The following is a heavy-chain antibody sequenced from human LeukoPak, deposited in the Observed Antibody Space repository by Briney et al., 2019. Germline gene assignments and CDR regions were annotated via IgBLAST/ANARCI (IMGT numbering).Heavy chain of an antibody. D-gene: IGHD2-2*01. J-gene: IGHJ4*02. CDR3: ARVSSTCIDY. CDR2: VSTSGSPI. V-gene: IGHV3-11*04. Sequence: PGGSLRLSCAASGFTFSDYYMSWIRQAPGKGLEWVSYVSTSGSPIYYADSVKGRFTISRDNAKNSLYLQMNNLRVEDTALYYCARVSSTCIDYWGQGILVTVSS. CDR1: GFTFSDYY.